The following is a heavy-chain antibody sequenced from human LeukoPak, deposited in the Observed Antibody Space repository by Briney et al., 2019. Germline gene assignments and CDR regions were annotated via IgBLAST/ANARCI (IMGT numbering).Heavy chain of an antibody. D-gene: IGHD2-15*01. V-gene: IGHV4-39*01. CDR3: ARVFSSFFPHFDF. CDR2: IYYSGNT. Sequence: KPSETLSLTCTVSGGSINSSIYYWGWIRQPPGGGLEWIGSIYYSGNTYYNPSLRSRVTISVDTPKNKFSLHLTSVTAADTALYRCARVFSSFFPHFDFWGQGTLVTVSS. CDR1: GGSINSSIYY. J-gene: IGHJ4*02.